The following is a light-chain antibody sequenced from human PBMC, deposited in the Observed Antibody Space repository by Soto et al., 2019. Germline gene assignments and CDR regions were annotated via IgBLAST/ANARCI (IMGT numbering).Light chain of an antibody. J-gene: IGLJ2*01. CDR1: SSDVGGYNY. CDR2: DVS. CDR3: CSYTSSSTPVV. V-gene: IGLV2-14*03. Sequence: QSALTQPASVSGSPGQSITISCTGTSSDVGGYNYVSWYQQHPGKAPKLMIYDVSNRPSGVSNRFSGTKSGNTASLTISGLQVEDEADYYCCSYTSSSTPVVFGGGTKLTVL.